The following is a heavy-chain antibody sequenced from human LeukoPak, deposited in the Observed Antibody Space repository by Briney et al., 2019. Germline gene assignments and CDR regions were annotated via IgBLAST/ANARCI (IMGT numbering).Heavy chain of an antibody. D-gene: IGHD1-1*01. Sequence: ASVTVSFKVSGYTLTKLSMHWVRQAPGKGLEWVGGFDPEDGETIYAQKFQGRVTLTEDTSTDTAYMELSSLRSEDTAVYYCATDCTNWDEGFDYRGQGTLVTVSS. J-gene: IGHJ4*02. V-gene: IGHV1-24*01. CDR1: GYTLTKLS. CDR3: ATDCTNWDEGFDY. CDR2: FDPEDGET.